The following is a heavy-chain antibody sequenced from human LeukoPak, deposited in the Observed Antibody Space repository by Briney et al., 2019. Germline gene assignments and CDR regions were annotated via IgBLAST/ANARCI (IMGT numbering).Heavy chain of an antibody. J-gene: IGHJ4*02. CDR2: RNT. CDR3: ARRAPRGYDFWSRYFDY. CDR1: GASITNY. V-gene: IGHV4-59*12. D-gene: IGHD3-3*01. Sequence: NPSETLSLTCSVSGASITNYWSWIRQAPGKGLEWIGYRNTNTYNPSLKSRATISLYTSRKYFSLKLSSVTAADTAVYYCARRAPRGYDFWSRYFDYWGQGTLVTVSS.